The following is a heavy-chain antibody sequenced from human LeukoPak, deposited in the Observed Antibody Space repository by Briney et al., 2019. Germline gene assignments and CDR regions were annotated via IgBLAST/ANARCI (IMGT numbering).Heavy chain of an antibody. Sequence: GGSLRLSCAASGLTLSNYWMHWVRQAPGKGLVWVSRMNNDGSGTTYADSVRGRFTISRDNAKNTLYLQMNSLRVEDTAVYFCAREIMVSREWYFDLWGRGTLVTVAS. J-gene: IGHJ2*01. CDR1: GLTLSNYW. V-gene: IGHV3-74*01. D-gene: IGHD2-21*01. CDR3: AREIMVSREWYFDL. CDR2: MNNDGSGT.